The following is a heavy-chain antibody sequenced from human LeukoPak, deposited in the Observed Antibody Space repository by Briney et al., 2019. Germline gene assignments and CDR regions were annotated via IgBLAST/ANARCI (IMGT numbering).Heavy chain of an antibody. CDR3: AKDRWELLDFDY. Sequence: AGGSLRLSCAASGFTFSSYAMSWVRQAPGRGLEWVSAISGSGGSTYYADSVKGRFTISRDNSKNTLYLQMNSLRAEDTAVYYCAKDRWELLDFDYWGQGTLVTVSS. J-gene: IGHJ4*02. D-gene: IGHD1-26*01. CDR1: GFTFSSYA. CDR2: ISGSGGST. V-gene: IGHV3-23*01.